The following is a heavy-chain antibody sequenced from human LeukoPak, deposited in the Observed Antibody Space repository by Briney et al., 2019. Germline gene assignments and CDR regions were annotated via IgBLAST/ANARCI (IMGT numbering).Heavy chain of an antibody. CDR2: ISSTSNYI. Sequence: GGSLRLSCAASGFTFSSYSMDWVRQAPGKGLEWVSSISSTSNYIYYADSVKGRFTISRDNAKNSLFLQMNSLRAEDTAVYYCARDPVGIAVPDLGFAFDIWGQGTMVTVSS. CDR1: GFTFSSYS. D-gene: IGHD6-19*01. J-gene: IGHJ3*02. V-gene: IGHV3-21*01. CDR3: ARDPVGIAVPDLGFAFDI.